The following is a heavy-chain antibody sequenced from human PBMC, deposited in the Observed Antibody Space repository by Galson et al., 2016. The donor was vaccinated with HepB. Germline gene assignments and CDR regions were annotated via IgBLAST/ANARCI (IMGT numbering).Heavy chain of an antibody. D-gene: IGHD2/OR15-2a*01. CDR2: VKQDGTDR. CDR3: TRDYGWASIHQY. V-gene: IGHV3-7*03. Sequence: SLRLSCAASGFSITIDAMSWVRQAPGKGLEWVANVKQDGTDRNYGDSVKGRFIISRDNAKNSLYLEMNSLRAEDTAVYYCTRDYGWASIHQYWGQGILVTVSS. CDR1: GFSITIDA. J-gene: IGHJ4*02.